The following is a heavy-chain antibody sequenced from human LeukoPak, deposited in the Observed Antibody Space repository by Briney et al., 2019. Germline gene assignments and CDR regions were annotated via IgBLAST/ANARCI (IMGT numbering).Heavy chain of an antibody. CDR2: IKQDGSEK. J-gene: IGHJ3*02. Sequence: PGGTLRLSCAASGFTFSSYWMSWVRQAPGKGLEWVANIKQDGSEKYYVDSVKGRFTISRDNAKNSLYLQMNSLRAEDTAVYYCAREGPQYYDFWSGYYSALDIWGQGTMVTVSS. V-gene: IGHV3-7*01. D-gene: IGHD3-3*01. CDR3: AREGPQYYDFWSGYYSALDI. CDR1: GFTFSSYW.